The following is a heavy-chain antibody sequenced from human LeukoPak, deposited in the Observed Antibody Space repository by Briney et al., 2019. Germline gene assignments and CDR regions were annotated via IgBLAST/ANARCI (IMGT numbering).Heavy chain of an antibody. Sequence: SETLSLTCAVYGGSFSGYYWSWIRQPPGKGLEWIGEINHSGSTNYNPSLKSRVTISVDTSKNQFSLKLSSVTAADTAVYYCARVRRIAARSRYYLDYWGQGTLVTVSS. CDR3: ARVRRIAARSRYYLDY. CDR2: INHSGST. CDR1: GGSFSGYY. D-gene: IGHD6-6*01. V-gene: IGHV4-34*01. J-gene: IGHJ4*02.